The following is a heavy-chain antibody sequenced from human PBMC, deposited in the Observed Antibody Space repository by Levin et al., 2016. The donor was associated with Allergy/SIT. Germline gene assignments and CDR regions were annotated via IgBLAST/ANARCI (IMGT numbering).Heavy chain of an antibody. CDR1: GGSFSGYY. Sequence: SETLSLTCAVYGGSFSGYYWSWIRQPPGKGLEWIGEINHSGSTNYNPSLKSRVTISVDTSKNQFSLKLSSVTAADTAVYYCARGPVYYDSSGYRIWGQGTLVTVSS. J-gene: IGHJ4*02. CDR2: INHSGST. D-gene: IGHD3-22*01. CDR3: ARGPVYYDSSGYRI. V-gene: IGHV4-34*01.